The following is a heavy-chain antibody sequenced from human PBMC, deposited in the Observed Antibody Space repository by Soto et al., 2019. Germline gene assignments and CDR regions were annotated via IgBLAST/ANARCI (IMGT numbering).Heavy chain of an antibody. CDR1: GFTFSSYC. D-gene: IGHD1-7*01. CDR3: AKDRRAGGNYGFYSDF. CDR2: SSATGAGT. Sequence: GGSLRLSCAASGFTFSSYCMTWVRQAPWKGLEWVSFSSATGAGTYYADSVKGRFTISRDNSKNTLYLQMTSLRADDTAVYYCAKDRRAGGNYGFYSDFWGQGALVTVSS. V-gene: IGHV3-23*01. J-gene: IGHJ4*02.